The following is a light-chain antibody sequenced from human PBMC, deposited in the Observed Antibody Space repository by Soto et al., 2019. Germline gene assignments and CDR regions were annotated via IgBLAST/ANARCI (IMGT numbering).Light chain of an antibody. CDR2: DAS. V-gene: IGKV3D-20*01. J-gene: IGKJ3*01. CDR1: QSISSY. Sequence: EIVLTQSPATLSLSPGERATLSCGASQSISSYLAWYQQKPGLAPRLLIYDASSRATGIPDRFSGSGSGTDFTLTISRLEPEDFAVYYCQQYGGSLTIGPGTQVDIK. CDR3: QQYGGSLT.